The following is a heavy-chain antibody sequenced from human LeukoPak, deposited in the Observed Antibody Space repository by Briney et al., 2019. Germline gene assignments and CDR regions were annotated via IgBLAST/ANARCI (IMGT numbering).Heavy chain of an antibody. D-gene: IGHD5-18*01. CDR3: AREGSLYGYHSFDS. CDR1: GFTFSVAW. Sequence: GGSLRLSCAASGFTFSVAWMTWVRQAPGKGLEWVGRIKPAKTHGATADYGAPVKGKFTIARDDSTDRLFLQMNSLETEDTAVYFCAREGSLYGYHSFDSWGQGTLVTVST. J-gene: IGHJ4*02. V-gene: IGHV3-15*01. CDR2: IKPAKTHGATA.